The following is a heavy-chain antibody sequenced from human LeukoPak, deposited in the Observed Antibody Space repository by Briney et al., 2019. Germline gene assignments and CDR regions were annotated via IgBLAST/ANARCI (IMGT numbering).Heavy chain of an antibody. Sequence: SETLSLTCTVSGGSISSYYWSWIRQPPGKGLEWIGYIYYSGSTNYNPSLKSRVTISVDTSKNQFSLKLSSVTAADTAVYYCARDREGFYGSGSSYYFDYWGQGTLVTVSS. CDR3: ARDREGFYGSGSSYYFDY. V-gene: IGHV4-59*01. J-gene: IGHJ4*02. D-gene: IGHD3-10*01. CDR2: IYYSGST. CDR1: GGSISSYY.